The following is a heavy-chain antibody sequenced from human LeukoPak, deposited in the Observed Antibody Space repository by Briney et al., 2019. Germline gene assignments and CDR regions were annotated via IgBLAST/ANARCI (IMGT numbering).Heavy chain of an antibody. CDR2: IKQDGSEK. J-gene: IGHJ4*02. V-gene: IGHV3-7*03. CDR3: AREKFDY. Sequence: GGSLRLSCAASGFIFSNYAMSWVRQAPGKGLEWVANIKQDGSEKYYVDSVKGRFTISRDNAKNSLYLQMNSLRAEDTAVYYCAREKFDYWGQGTLVTVSS. CDR1: GFIFSNYA.